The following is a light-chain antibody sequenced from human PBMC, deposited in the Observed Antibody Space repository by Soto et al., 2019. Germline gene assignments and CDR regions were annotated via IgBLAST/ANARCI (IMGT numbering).Light chain of an antibody. CDR2: GAS. J-gene: IGKJ1*01. V-gene: IGKV3-15*01. Sequence: EIVMTQSPATLSVSPGERATLSCRASQSVSGNLAWYQQKPGQAPRLLIYGASTRATGIPARFSGSGSGTEFTLTNSSLQSEDFAVYYCQQYNNWPLFGQGTKVDIK. CDR3: QQYNNWPL. CDR1: QSVSGN.